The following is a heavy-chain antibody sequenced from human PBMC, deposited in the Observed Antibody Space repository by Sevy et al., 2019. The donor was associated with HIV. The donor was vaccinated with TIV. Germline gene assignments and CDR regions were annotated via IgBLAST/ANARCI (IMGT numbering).Heavy chain of an antibody. Sequence: VGSLRLSCAASGFTFSSYGMHWVHQAPGKGLEWVAVIAYDGSNKYYADSVKGRFTISRDNSKNTLYLQMNSLRAEDTAVYHCVKDLDCSGGSCQYNEHYYYGMDVWGQGTTVTVSS. CDR3: VKDLDCSGGSCQYNEHYYYGMDV. D-gene: IGHD2-15*01. J-gene: IGHJ6*02. V-gene: IGHV3-30*18. CDR1: GFTFSSYG. CDR2: IAYDGSNK.